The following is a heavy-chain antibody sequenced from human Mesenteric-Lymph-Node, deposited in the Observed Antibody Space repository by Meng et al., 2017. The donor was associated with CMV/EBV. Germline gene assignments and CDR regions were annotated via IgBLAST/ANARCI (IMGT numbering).Heavy chain of an antibody. J-gene: IGHJ3*02. D-gene: IGHD2/OR15-2a*01. Sequence: GESLKISCAASGFTFSSYAMHWVRQAPGKGLEWVSFIRYDGSGKYYGDSVKGRFTISRDNSKNTLYLQMNSLRTEDTAVYYCAKETIPVTVVILDAFEIWGQGIMVTVSS. CDR2: IRYDGSGK. V-gene: IGHV3-30*02. CDR3: AKETIPVTVVILDAFEI. CDR1: GFTFSSYA.